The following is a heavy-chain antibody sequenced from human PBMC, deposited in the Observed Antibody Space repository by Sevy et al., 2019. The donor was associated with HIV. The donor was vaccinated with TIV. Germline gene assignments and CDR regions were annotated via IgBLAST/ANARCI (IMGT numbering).Heavy chain of an antibody. CDR2: IRNKADSYTT. CDR1: GLTFSDHY. Sequence: GGSLRLSCAASGLTFSDHYMELVRQAPGKGLEWVGRIRNKADSYTTEYAASVKGRFTISRDDSKNSLYLLMNSLKTEDTAVYYCATHAGIAAAGRVFDYWGQGTLVTVSS. J-gene: IGHJ4*02. CDR3: ATHAGIAAAGRVFDY. V-gene: IGHV3-72*01. D-gene: IGHD6-13*01.